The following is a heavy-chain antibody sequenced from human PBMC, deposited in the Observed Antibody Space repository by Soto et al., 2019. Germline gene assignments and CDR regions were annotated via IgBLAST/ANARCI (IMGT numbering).Heavy chain of an antibody. Sequence: ASVKVSFKASGYTFTSYDINLVRQATGQGLEWIGWINPNRGNTGYAQKFHGRVTMTRNTSISTAYMELSSMSSEDTAVYYCADRQRGDAFDIWGQGTMVTVSS. CDR3: ADRQRGDAFDI. CDR1: GYTFTSYD. D-gene: IGHD1-1*01. V-gene: IGHV1-8*01. J-gene: IGHJ3*02. CDR2: INPNRGNT.